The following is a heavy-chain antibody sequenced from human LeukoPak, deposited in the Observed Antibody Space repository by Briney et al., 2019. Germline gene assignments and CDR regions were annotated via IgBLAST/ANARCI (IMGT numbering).Heavy chain of an antibody. D-gene: IGHD3-16*01. CDR2: VSPGGST. J-gene: IGHJ5*02. CDR3: ARDGGTRLGFDP. Sequence: SETLSLTCAMHSESSGGDDWTWIRQPPGKGLEWIGEVSPGGSTRYNPSLRSRVTISLDTSRRRFSLRLSSVTAADTGVYYCARDGGTRLGFDPWGQGTLVTVSS. V-gene: IGHV4-34*01. CDR1: SESSGGDD.